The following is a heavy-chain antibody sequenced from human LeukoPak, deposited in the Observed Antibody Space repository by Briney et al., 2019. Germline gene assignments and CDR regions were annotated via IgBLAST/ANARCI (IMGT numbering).Heavy chain of an antibody. CDR2: IYPGDSDT. V-gene: IGHV5-51*01. J-gene: IGHJ4*02. Sequence: HGESLKISGKGSGYSFTNYWIAWVRQTPGKGLEWMGIIYPGDSDTRYSPSFQGQVTISADKSFSTAYLQWSSLKASDTAIYYCARGMTSFDYWAQGTLVTVSP. CDR3: ARGMTSFDY. D-gene: IGHD1-14*01. CDR1: GYSFTNYW.